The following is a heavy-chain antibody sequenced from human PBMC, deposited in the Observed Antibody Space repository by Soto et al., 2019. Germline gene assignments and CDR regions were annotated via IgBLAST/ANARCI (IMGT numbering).Heavy chain of an antibody. J-gene: IGHJ5*02. Sequence: GGSLRLSCAASGFTFSSYSMNWVRQAPGKGLEWVSSISSSSSYIYYADSVKGRFTISGDNAKNSLYLQMNSLRAEDTAVYYCARVRRDDDVGWFDPWGQGTLVTVSS. D-gene: IGHD1-1*01. CDR3: ARVRRDDDVGWFDP. CDR1: GFTFSSYS. CDR2: ISSSSSYI. V-gene: IGHV3-21*01.